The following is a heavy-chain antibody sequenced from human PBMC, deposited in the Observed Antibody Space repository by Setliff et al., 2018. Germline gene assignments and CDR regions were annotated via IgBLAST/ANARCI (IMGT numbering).Heavy chain of an antibody. CDR2: LNHSGST. D-gene: IGHD5-18*01. V-gene: IGHV4-39*07. J-gene: IGHJ5*02. Sequence: PSETLSRTCTVPGGSISSSSYYRSWIRQPPGKGLEWMGELNHSGSTNYNPSLKSRVTISVDTSQNQFSLKLSSVTAADTAVYYCARGWIQLWYNWFDPWGQGTLVTVSS. CDR3: ARGWIQLWYNWFDP. CDR1: GGSISSSSYY.